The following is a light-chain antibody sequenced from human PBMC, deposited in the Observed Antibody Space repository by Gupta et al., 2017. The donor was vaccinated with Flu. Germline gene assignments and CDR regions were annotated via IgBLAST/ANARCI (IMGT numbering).Light chain of an antibody. CDR2: DAS. CDR3: QQRSNWEGS. J-gene: IGKJ3*01. V-gene: IGKV3-11*01. CDR1: QSVSSY. Sequence: EIVLTQSPATLSLSPGERATLSCRASQSVSSYLAWYQQKPGQAPRLLIYDASNRATGIPARFSGSGSGTDFTLTISSLEPEDFAVYYCQQRSNWEGSCGPGTKVDIK.